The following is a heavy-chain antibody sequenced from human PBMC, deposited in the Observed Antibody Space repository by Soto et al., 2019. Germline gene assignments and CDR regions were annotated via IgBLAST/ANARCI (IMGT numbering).Heavy chain of an antibody. D-gene: IGHD3-22*01. Sequence: TLSLPCTVSGGSISSGGYYWSFIRQHPGKGLEWIGYIYYSGSTYYNPSLKSRVTISVDTSKNQFSLKLSSVTAEDTAVYYCARGGYYDSSGYYYHYWGQGTLVTVSS. CDR1: GGSISSGGYY. CDR3: ARGGYYDSSGYYYHY. CDR2: IYYSGST. V-gene: IGHV4-31*03. J-gene: IGHJ4*02.